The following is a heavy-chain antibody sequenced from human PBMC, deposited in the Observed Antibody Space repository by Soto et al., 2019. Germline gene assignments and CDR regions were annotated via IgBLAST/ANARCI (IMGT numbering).Heavy chain of an antibody. CDR3: ARASYYYDSSGYYLPLFDY. D-gene: IGHD3-22*01. CDR1: GGSISSSNW. CDR2: IYHSGST. Sequence: PSETLSLTCAVSGGSISSSNWWSWVRQPPGKGLEWIGEIYHSGSTNYNPSLKSRVTISVDKSKNQFSLKLSSVTAADTAVYYCARASYYYDSSGYYLPLFDYWGQGTLVTVSS. J-gene: IGHJ4*02. V-gene: IGHV4-4*02.